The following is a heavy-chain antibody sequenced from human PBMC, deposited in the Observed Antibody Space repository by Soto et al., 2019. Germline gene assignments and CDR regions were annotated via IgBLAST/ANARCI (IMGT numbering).Heavy chain of an antibody. CDR2: ISDGVDGP. CDR3: AKGGIGRAQGLAS. V-gene: IGHV3-23*01. J-gene: IGHJ5*02. D-gene: IGHD2-21*01. Sequence: EVQLLESGGGLVEPGGSLRLSCAASGFTFYSYAMTWVRQAPGKGLEWISSISDGVDGPYYADSVKGRFTISRDNSKNTLSLQMFSLRADDTAVYYCAKGGIGRAQGLASWGQGTLVTVSS. CDR1: GFTFYSYA.